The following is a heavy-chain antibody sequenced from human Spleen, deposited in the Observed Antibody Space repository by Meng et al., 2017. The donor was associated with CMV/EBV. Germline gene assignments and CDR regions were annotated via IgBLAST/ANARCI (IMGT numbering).Heavy chain of an antibody. CDR2: IRYDESNK. J-gene: IGHJ4*02. CDR1: GFIFSNND. D-gene: IGHD4-17*01. Sequence: GESLKISCAASGFIFSNNDMNWVRQIPGKGLEWVAFIRYDESNKYHADSVKGRFTISRDNAKNSLYLQMNSLRAEDTALYYCARGSNGDYDFDYWGQGTLVTVSS. CDR3: ARGSNGDYDFDY. V-gene: IGHV3-30*02.